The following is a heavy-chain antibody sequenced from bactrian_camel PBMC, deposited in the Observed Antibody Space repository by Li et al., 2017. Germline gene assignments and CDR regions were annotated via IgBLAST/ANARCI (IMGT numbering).Heavy chain of an antibody. D-gene: IGHD6*01. CDR1: GYTKATYC. Sequence: VQLVESGGGSVQSGGSLRLSCRLSGYTKATYCMAWFRQAPGQEREGVAEIDTDGNTSYADSVKGRFTISQDSAKNAWYLQMNDLKPEDTAVYYCATGFRDGGSWRDQARYRYWGQGTQVTVS. J-gene: IGHJ4*01. CDR2: IDTDGNT. CDR3: ATGFRDGGSWRDQARYRY. V-gene: IGHV3S53*01.